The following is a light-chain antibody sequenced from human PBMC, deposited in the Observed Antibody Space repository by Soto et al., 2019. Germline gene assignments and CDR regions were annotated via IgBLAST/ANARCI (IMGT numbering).Light chain of an antibody. CDR3: MQATYWPWT. CDR1: HCLVHSDGNSY. Sequence: DALTQSPLSLPVTLGQPPSISCRSSHCLVHSDGNSYLSWFQQRAGQSPRRLIYKVSNWDSGVPDRFSGSGSGTDFTLKISRVEAEDAGFYYCMQATYWPWTFGQGTKV. V-gene: IGKV2-30*02. J-gene: IGKJ1*01. CDR2: KVS.